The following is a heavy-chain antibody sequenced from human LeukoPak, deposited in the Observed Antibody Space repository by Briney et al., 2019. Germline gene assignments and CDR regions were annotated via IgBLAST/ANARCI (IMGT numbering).Heavy chain of an antibody. J-gene: IGHJ5*02. D-gene: IGHD3-16*02. CDR3: ARADYVWGSYRLKVSWFDP. CDR2: ISYDGSNK. V-gene: IGHV3-30*03. Sequence: PGRSLRLSCAASGFTFSSYGMHWVRQAPGKGLEWVAVISYDGSNKYYADSVKGRFTISRDNSKNTLYLQMNSLRAEDTAVYYCARADYVWGSYRLKVSWFDPWGQGTLVTVSS. CDR1: GFTFSSYG.